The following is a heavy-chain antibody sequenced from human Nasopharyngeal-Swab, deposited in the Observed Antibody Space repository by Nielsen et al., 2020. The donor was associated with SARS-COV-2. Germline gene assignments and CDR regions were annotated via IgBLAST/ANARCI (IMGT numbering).Heavy chain of an antibody. CDR3: ARGRRYYCDSSGPLSDFDY. Sequence: ASVKVSCKASGYTFTSYGISWVRQAPGQGLEWMGWISAYNGNTNYAQKLQGRVTMTTDTSTSTAYMELRSLRSDDTAVYYCARGRRYYCDSSGPLSDFDYWGQGTLVTVSS. J-gene: IGHJ4*02. V-gene: IGHV1-18*01. CDR2: ISAYNGNT. CDR1: GYTFTSYG. D-gene: IGHD3-22*01.